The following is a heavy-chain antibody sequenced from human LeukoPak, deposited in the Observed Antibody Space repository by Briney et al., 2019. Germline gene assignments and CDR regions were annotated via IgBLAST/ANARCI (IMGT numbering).Heavy chain of an antibody. Sequence: RSGGSLRLSCAASGFTFSSYAMSWVRQAPGKGLEWVSAISGSGGSTYYADSVKGRFTISRGNSKNTLYLQMNSLRAEDTAVYYCAKHGGWEPLPDFDYWGQGTLVTVSS. V-gene: IGHV3-23*01. D-gene: IGHD1-26*01. CDR2: ISGSGGST. J-gene: IGHJ4*02. CDR3: AKHGGWEPLPDFDY. CDR1: GFTFSSYA.